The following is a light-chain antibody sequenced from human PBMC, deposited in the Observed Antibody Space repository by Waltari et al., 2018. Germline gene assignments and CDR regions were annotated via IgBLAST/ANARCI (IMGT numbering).Light chain of an antibody. CDR3: QQRRDWPLT. CDR1: QSVTNY. V-gene: IGKV3-11*01. J-gene: IGKJ4*01. Sequence: DIVLTQSPAILSLSPGERASLSCRASQSVTNYLAWYQQKPGQAPRLLIYDTSNRATGIPARFGGSGFGTDFTLTISSLEPEDFAVYYCQQRRDWPLTFGGGTKVEIK. CDR2: DTS.